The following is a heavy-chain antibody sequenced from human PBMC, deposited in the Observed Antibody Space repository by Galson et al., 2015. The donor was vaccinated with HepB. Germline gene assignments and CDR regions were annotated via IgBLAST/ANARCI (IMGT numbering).Heavy chain of an antibody. D-gene: IGHD4-17*01. CDR3: ARHGYELVTTFSDGMDV. V-gene: IGHV5-51*01. CDR1: GYSFTSYW. Sequence: QSGAEVKKPGESLKISCKGSGYSFTSYWIGWVRQMPGKGLEWMGIIYPGDSDTRYSPSFQGQVTISADKSISTAYLQWSSLKASDTAMYYCARHGYELVTTFSDGMDVWGQGTTVTVSS. CDR2: IYPGDSDT. J-gene: IGHJ6*02.